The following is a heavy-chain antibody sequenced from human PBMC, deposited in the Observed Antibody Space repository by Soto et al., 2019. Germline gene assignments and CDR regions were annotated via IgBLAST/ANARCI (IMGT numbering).Heavy chain of an antibody. J-gene: IGHJ4*02. CDR3: ASETMGATYNS. D-gene: IGHD1-26*01. V-gene: IGHV4-34*01. Sequence: LETLPLTCAVYGGSCSGYYWSWIRQPPGKGLEWIGEINHSGSTNYNPSLKSRVTISVDTSKNQFSLKLSSVTAADTAVYFCASETMGATYNSWGQGTLLTVSS. CDR1: GGSCSGYY. CDR2: INHSGST.